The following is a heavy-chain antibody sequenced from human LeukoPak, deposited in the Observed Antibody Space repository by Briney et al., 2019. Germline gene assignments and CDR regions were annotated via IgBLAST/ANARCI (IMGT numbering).Heavy chain of an antibody. CDR1: GDSVSSNGVA. J-gene: IGHJ2*01. CDR3: ARTKGYFDL. CDR2: TYYRSKWYN. V-gene: IGHV6-1*01. D-gene: IGHD2-8*01. Sequence: SQTLSLTCAITGDSVSSNGVAWNWIRQSPSRGLEWLGRTYYRSKWYNEYAPSVKSRITINPDTSQNQFSLQLNSVTPEDTAVYFCARTKGYFDLWGRGTLVTVSS.